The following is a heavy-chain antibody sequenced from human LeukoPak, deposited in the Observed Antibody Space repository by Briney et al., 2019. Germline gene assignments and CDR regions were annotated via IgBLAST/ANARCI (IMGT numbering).Heavy chain of an antibody. D-gene: IGHD4-23*01. Sequence: TETLSLTCTVSGGSISNSTYYWAWIRQPPGKGLEWIGTISDSGNTYSNPSLRRRFTISVDTSKNQFSLQLTSVTAADSAIYYCARQGDGGRAYDHWDQGTLVTVSS. CDR3: ARQGDGGRAYDH. CDR2: ISDSGNT. V-gene: IGHV4-39*01. CDR1: GGSISNSTYY. J-gene: IGHJ4*02.